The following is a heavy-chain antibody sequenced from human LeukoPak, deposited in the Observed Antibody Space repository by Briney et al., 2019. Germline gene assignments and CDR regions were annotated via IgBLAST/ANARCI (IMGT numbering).Heavy chain of an antibody. V-gene: IGHV3-13*01. CDR1: GFTFSSYG. J-gene: IGHJ6*02. D-gene: IGHD4-17*01. CDR3: ARSSSNDYGDYSDYYYYGIDV. Sequence: GGSLRLSCAASGFTFSSYGMHWVRQATGKGLEWVSAIGTAGDTYYPGSVKGRFTISRENAKNSLYLQMNSLRAGDTAVYYCARSSSNDYGDYSDYYYYGIDVWGQGTTVTVSS. CDR2: IGTAGDT.